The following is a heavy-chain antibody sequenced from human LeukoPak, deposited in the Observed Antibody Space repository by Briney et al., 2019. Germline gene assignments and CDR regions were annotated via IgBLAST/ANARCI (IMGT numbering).Heavy chain of an antibody. Sequence: ASVKVSCKASGYTFTGYYMHWVRQAPGQGLEWMGWINPNSGGTNYAQKFQGRVTTTRDTSISTAYMELSRLRSDDTAVYYCARITMVRGATPYYFDYWGQGTLVTVSS. V-gene: IGHV1-2*02. D-gene: IGHD3-10*01. J-gene: IGHJ4*02. CDR1: GYTFTGYY. CDR2: INPNSGGT. CDR3: ARITMVRGATPYYFDY.